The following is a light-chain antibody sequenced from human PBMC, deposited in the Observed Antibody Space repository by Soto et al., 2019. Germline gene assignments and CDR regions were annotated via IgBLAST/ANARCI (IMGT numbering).Light chain of an antibody. Sequence: QSVLTQPPSVSGAPGQRVTISCTGSSSNIGAGYDVNWYQQLPGTAPKILIYGNTNRPSGVPDRFSGSKSGTSASLASTGLQAEDEADYYCQSYDSSLSVNYVFGTGTKVTVL. V-gene: IGLV1-40*01. CDR3: QSYDSSLSVNYV. J-gene: IGLJ1*01. CDR1: SSNIGAGYD. CDR2: GNT.